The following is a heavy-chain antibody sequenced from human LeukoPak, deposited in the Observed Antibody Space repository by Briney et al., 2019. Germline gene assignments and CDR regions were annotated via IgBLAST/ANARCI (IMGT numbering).Heavy chain of an antibody. Sequence: GGSLRLSCAASGFTVSSNYMSWVRQAPGKGLEWVSVIYSGGSTYFADSVKGRFTISRDNSKNTLYLQMNSLRAEDTAVYYCARAMRYDGAFDIWGQGTMVTVSS. D-gene: IGHD1-1*01. CDR3: ARAMRYDGAFDI. J-gene: IGHJ3*02. V-gene: IGHV3-66*01. CDR2: IYSGGST. CDR1: GFTVSSNY.